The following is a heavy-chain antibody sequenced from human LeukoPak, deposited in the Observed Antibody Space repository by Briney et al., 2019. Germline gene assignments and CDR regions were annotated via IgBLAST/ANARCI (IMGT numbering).Heavy chain of an antibody. CDR2: IGPADNT. CDR1: GFTFSHYD. V-gene: IGHV3-13*01. D-gene: IGHD6-13*01. Sequence: PGGSLRLSCAASGFTFSHYDMHWVRQATGKDLEWVSAIGPADNTYYPGSVKGRFTISRENAKNSLYLQMNSLRVGDTAVYYCARLAKGSSWNYLDSWGQGTLVTVSS. J-gene: IGHJ4*02. CDR3: ARLAKGSSWNYLDS.